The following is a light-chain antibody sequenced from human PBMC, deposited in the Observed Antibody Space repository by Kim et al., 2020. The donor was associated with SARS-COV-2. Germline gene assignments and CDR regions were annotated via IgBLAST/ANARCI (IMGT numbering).Light chain of an antibody. CDR1: QRIDAW. V-gene: IGKV1-5*03. Sequence: SASVGDRCTITCRASQRIDAWLACYQQKPGNGPSLLIYRASTLHSGVPSRFSGSGSGTQFTLTISSLQPDDFAPYYSLQSNTYPYTFGQGTKLAI. CDR2: RAS. J-gene: IGKJ2*01. CDR3: LQSNTYPYT.